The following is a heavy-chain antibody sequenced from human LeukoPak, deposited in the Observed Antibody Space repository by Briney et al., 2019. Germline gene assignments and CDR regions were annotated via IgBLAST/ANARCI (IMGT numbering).Heavy chain of an antibody. D-gene: IGHD1-1*01. J-gene: IGHJ2*01. CDR3: ARRTTLNWYFDL. Sequence: SETLSLTCAVYSESFSSYFWSWIRQPPGEGLEWIGEVNHSGATNYNPSLKSRVTMAVDTSKNQFSLKLSSVTAADTAVYYCARRTTLNWYFDLWGRGTLVTVSS. CDR1: SESFSSYF. CDR2: VNHSGAT. V-gene: IGHV4-34*01.